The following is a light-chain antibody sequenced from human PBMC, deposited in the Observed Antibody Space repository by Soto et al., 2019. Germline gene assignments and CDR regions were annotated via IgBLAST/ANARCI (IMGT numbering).Light chain of an antibody. CDR3: QSFDGSLSGYV. CDR2: GNT. Sequence: QSVLTQPPSVSGAPGQRVTISCTGTSSNIGANYAVHWYQQHPGTGPRLLIYGNTNRPSGVPDRFSGSKSGTSASLAITGLQAEDEADYYCQSFDGSLSGYVFGTGTKLTVL. J-gene: IGLJ1*01. CDR1: SSNIGANYA. V-gene: IGLV1-40*01.